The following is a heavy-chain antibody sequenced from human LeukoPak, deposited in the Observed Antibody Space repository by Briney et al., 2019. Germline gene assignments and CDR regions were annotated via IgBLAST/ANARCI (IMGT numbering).Heavy chain of an antibody. D-gene: IGHD3-10*01. V-gene: IGHV3-64*02. CDR1: GFTFNNYA. CDR3: ARDPAFFGD. CDR2: ISDDGESA. Sequence: GGSLRLSCAASGFTFNNYAMHWVRQAPGKRLEYVSAISDDGESAFYADSVKGRFTISRDNSMNTVYLQMGSLRPEDMAIYYCARDPAFFGDWGQGTLVAVSS. J-gene: IGHJ4*02.